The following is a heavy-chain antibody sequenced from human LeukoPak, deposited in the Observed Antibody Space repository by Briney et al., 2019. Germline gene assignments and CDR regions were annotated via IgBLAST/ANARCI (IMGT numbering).Heavy chain of an antibody. CDR2: ISSNGGST. Sequence: GGSLRLSCAASGFTFSSYAMHWVRQAPGKGLEYVSAISSNGGSTYYANSVKGRFTISRDNSKNTLYLQMGSLRAEDMAVYYCARDNGGRDDAFDIWGQGTMVTVSS. J-gene: IGHJ3*02. CDR3: ARDNGGRDDAFDI. D-gene: IGHD2-8*01. CDR1: GFTFSSYA. V-gene: IGHV3-64*01.